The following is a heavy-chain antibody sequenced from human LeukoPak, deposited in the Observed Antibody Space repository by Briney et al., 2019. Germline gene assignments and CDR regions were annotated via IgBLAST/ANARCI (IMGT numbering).Heavy chain of an antibody. V-gene: IGHV3-48*03. CDR3: ARDGPGYSFDY. D-gene: IGHD5-18*01. Sequence: GGSLRLSCAASGFTFSSFEMNWVRQAPGKGLKWVSWISTSGSTLNYADSVKGRFTVSRDNARNSLYLQMNSLRAEDTAVYYCARDGPGYSFDYWGQGTLVTVSS. J-gene: IGHJ4*02. CDR2: ISTSGSTL. CDR1: GFTFSSFE.